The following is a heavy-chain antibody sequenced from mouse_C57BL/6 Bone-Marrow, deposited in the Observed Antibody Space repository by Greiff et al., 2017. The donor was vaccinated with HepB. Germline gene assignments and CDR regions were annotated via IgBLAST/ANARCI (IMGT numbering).Heavy chain of an antibody. Sequence: EVMLVESGGGLVQPGGSLKLSCAASGFTFSDYYMYWVRQTPEKRLEWVAYISNGGGSTYYPDTVKGRFTISRDNAKNTLYLQMSRLKSEDTAMYYCARPFILNYGAMDYWGQGTSVTVSS. CDR1: GFTFSDYY. D-gene: IGHD1-1*01. CDR2: ISNGGGST. CDR3: ARPFILNYGAMDY. J-gene: IGHJ4*01. V-gene: IGHV5-12*01.